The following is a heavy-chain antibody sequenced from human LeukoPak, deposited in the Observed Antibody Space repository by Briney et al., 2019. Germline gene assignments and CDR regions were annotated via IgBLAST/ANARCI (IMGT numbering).Heavy chain of an antibody. CDR2: IYYSGST. CDR3: ARVGPPIVTYAFDI. V-gene: IGHV4-59*12. D-gene: IGHD3-22*01. J-gene: IGHJ3*02. Sequence: SETLSLTCTVSGGSISSYYWSWIRQPPGKGLEWIGYIYYSGSTNYNPSLKSRVTISVDTSKNQFSLQLNSVTPEDTAVYYCARVGPPIVTYAFDIWGQGTMVTVSS. CDR1: GGSISSYY.